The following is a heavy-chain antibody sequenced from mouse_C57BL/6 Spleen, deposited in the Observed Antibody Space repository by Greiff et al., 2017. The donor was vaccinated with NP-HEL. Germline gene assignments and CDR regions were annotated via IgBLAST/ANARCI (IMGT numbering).Heavy chain of an antibody. Sequence: VQLQQSGAELVRPGASVTLSCKASGYTLTDYEMHWVKQTPVHGLEWIGAIDPETGGTAYNQKFKGKAILTADKSSSTAYMELRSLTSEDSAVYYCTRWDSNYFDYWGQGTTLTVSS. CDR1: GYTLTDYE. CDR2: IDPETGGT. D-gene: IGHD2-5*01. V-gene: IGHV1-15*01. J-gene: IGHJ2*01. CDR3: TRWDSNYFDY.